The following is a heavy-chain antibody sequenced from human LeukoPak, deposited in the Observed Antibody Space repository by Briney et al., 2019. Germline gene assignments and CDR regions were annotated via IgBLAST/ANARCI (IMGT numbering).Heavy chain of an antibody. J-gene: IGHJ3*02. Sequence: GGSLRLSCAASGFTFSDYYMSWIRQAPGKGLEWVSYISSSGSTIYYADSVKGRFTISRDNAKNSLYLQMNSLRAEDTAVYYCARVEVGATATDAFDIWGQGTMVTVSS. CDR3: ARVEVGATATDAFDI. CDR2: ISSSGSTI. CDR1: GFTFSDYY. V-gene: IGHV3-11*04. D-gene: IGHD1-26*01.